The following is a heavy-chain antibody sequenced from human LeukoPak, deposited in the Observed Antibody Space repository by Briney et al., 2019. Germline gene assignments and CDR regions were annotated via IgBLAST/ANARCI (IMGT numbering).Heavy chain of an antibody. Sequence: GASVKVSCKASGYTFTGYYTHWVRQAPGQGLEWMGWINPNSGGTNYAQKFQGRVTMTRDTSISTAYMELSRLRSDDTAVHYCASSPIQLWSPFDYWGQGTLVTVSS. CDR1: GYTFTGYY. J-gene: IGHJ4*02. CDR3: ASSPIQLWSPFDY. V-gene: IGHV1-2*02. D-gene: IGHD5-18*01. CDR2: INPNSGGT.